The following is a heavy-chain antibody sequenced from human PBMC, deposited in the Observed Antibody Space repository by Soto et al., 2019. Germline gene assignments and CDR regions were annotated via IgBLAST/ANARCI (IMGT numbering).Heavy chain of an antibody. CDR1: GFTLRSHR. CDR3: ATVFDL. CDR2: IDTDGGGT. V-gene: IGHV3-74*01. J-gene: IGHJ5*02. Sequence: EVQLVESGGGLVQPGGSLRVSCAASGFTLRSHRIHWVRQAPGKGLEWVSRIDTDGGGTSYADSVKGRFTISTDNAKNTVDLQRNGLSAEDTAVYYCATVFDLWGQGTLVTVSS.